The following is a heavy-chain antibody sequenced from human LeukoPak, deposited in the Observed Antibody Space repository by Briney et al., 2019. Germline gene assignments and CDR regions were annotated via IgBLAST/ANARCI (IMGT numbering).Heavy chain of an antibody. D-gene: IGHD2-2*01. CDR3: ARRPRGNSCSSTSCYAFDY. CDR1: GGSFSGYY. Sequence: SETLSLTCAVYGGSFSGYYWSWIRQPPGKGLEWIGEINHSGSTNYNPSLKSRVTISVDTSKNQFSLKLSSVTAADTAVYYCARRPRGNSCSSTSCYAFDYWGQGTLVTVSS. CDR2: INHSGST. V-gene: IGHV4-34*01. J-gene: IGHJ4*02.